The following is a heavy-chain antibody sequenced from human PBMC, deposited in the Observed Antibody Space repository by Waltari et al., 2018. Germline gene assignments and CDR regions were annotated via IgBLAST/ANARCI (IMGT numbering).Heavy chain of an antibody. J-gene: IGHJ4*02. CDR1: GFTLSDYY. Sequence: EVQLVESGGDLVRPGGSLRLSCVASGFTLSDYYMDWVRQAPGKGLEWVGRTRNKANSYTTEYAASVEGRFTISRDDSNNSLFLQMNSLRTEDTAVYFCSRGSSTGTAFDYWGQGTLVTVSS. V-gene: IGHV3-72*01. CDR2: TRNKANSYTT. D-gene: IGHD1-1*01. CDR3: SRGSSTGTAFDY.